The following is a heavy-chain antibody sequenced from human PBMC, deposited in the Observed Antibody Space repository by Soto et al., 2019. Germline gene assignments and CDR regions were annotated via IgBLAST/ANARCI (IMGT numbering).Heavy chain of an antibody. J-gene: IGHJ4*02. V-gene: IGHV4-4*02. Sequence: SETLSLTCAVSGDSVTSNVWWSWVRQPPGKGLEWIGEAYHNGRTNYNPSLKGRVTMSVDTSKNEFSLKLNSLSAADTAIYYCARDAAVTGESDRFDFWGRGILVTVSS. D-gene: IGHD2-15*01. CDR3: ARDAAVTGESDRFDF. CDR2: AYHNGRT. CDR1: GDSVTSNVW.